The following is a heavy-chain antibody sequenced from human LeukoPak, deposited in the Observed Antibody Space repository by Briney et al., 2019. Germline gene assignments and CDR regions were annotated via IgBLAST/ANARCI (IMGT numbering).Heavy chain of an antibody. CDR1: GFTFSSSA. CDR3: AREGAVGGNWFDP. D-gene: IGHD6-19*01. J-gene: IGHJ5*02. V-gene: IGHV3-23*01. CDR2: ISASGGST. Sequence: GGSLRLSCAASGFTFSSSAMSWVRQVPGKGLEWVSGISASGGSTSYADSVRGRFTISRDNSKNTLYLQMNSLRAEDTAVYYCAREGAVGGNWFDPWGQGTLVTVSS.